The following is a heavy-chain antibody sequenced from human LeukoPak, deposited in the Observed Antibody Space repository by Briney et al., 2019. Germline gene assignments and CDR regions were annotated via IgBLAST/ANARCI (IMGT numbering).Heavy chain of an antibody. V-gene: IGHV3-23*01. CDR3: ARDSTQGLFYYYYMDV. J-gene: IGHJ6*03. CDR2: ISGSGGST. CDR1: GFTFSSYA. Sequence: GGSLRLSCAASGFTFSSYAMSWVRQAPGKGLEWVSAISGSGGSTYYADSVKGRFTISRDNSKNTLYLQMNSLRGEDTAVYHCARDSTQGLFYYYYMDVWGKGTTVTVSS.